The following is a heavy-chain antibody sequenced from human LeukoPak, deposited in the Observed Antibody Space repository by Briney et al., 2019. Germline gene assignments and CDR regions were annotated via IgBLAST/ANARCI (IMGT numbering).Heavy chain of an antibody. J-gene: IGHJ6*02. D-gene: IGHD3-22*01. CDR1: GGSFSGYY. Sequence: PSETLSLTCAVYGGSFSGYYWSGIRQPPGKGLEGIGEINHSGSTNYNPSLKSRVTISVDTSKNQFSLKLSSVTAAETAVYYCARGWASSGYYYYHGMDVWGHGTTVTVSS. CDR2: INHSGST. CDR3: ARGWASSGYYYYHGMDV. V-gene: IGHV4-34*01.